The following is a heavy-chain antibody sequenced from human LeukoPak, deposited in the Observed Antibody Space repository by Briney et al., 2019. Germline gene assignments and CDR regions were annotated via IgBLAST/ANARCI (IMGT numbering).Heavy chain of an antibody. CDR3: AKGSGWYYFDY. V-gene: IGHV3-30*18. CDR2: ISYDGSNK. J-gene: IGHJ4*02. CDR1: GFTFSSYG. D-gene: IGHD6-19*01. Sequence: GGSLRLSCAASGFTFSSYGMHWVRQAPGKGLVGVAVISYDGSNKYYADSVKGRFTISRDNSKNTLYLQMNSLRAEDTAVYYCAKGSGWYYFDYWGQGTLVTVSS.